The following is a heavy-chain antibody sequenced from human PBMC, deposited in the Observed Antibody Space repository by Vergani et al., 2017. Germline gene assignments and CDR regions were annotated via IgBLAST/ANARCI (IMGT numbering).Heavy chain of an antibody. CDR1: GFTVSSNY. Sequence: EVQLVESGGGLVQPGGSLRLSCAASGFTVSSNYMSWVRQAPGKGLEWVSVIYSGGSIYYADSVKGRFTISRDNAKNSLYLQMNSLRAEDTAVYYCARDRRYCSSTSCSHYYYYMDVWGKGTTVTVSS. D-gene: IGHD2-2*01. CDR3: ARDRRYCSSTSCSHYYYYMDV. J-gene: IGHJ6*03. CDR2: IYSGGSI. V-gene: IGHV3-66*01.